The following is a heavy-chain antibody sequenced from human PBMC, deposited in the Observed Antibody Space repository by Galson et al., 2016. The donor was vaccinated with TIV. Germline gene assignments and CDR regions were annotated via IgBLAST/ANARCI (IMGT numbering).Heavy chain of an antibody. CDR3: ARAAGRNGATCHATCESFDF. Sequence: CAISGDSVSSYSAAWNWIRQSPSSGLEWLGRTYCRSSCYYDYAVSVKSRITIESDTSKNQFSLQLDSVTSEDTAVYSCARAAGRNGATCHATCESFDFWGQGTKVTVSS. D-gene: IGHD3-10*01. CDR2: TYCRSSCYY. V-gene: IGHV6-1*01. CDR1: GDSVSSYSAA. J-gene: IGHJ3*01.